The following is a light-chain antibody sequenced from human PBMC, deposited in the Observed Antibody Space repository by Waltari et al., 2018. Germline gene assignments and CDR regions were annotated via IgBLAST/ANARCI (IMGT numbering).Light chain of an antibody. Sequence: AIQLTQSPSSLSASVGDRVTITCRASQGISSALAWYQQKPGKAPKLLIYDASTLESGVPSSFSGSGSGTDFTLTISSLQPEDFATYFCQHFNNYLGTFGQGTKVEIK. J-gene: IGKJ1*01. CDR1: QGISSA. V-gene: IGKV1D-13*01. CDR2: DAS. CDR3: QHFNNYLGT.